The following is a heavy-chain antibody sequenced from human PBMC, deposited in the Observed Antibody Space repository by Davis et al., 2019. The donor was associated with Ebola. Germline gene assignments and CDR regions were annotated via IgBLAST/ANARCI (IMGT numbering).Heavy chain of an antibody. Sequence: PGGSLRLSCAASGFSFSNYNMNWVRQAPGKGLEWVSSISSSSSYMYYADSVKGRFTISRDNAKSSLYLQMNSLRAEDTALYYCVKGWGEGSTWGQGTRVTVSS. CDR3: VKGWGEGST. J-gene: IGHJ5*02. V-gene: IGHV3-21*04. D-gene: IGHD3-10*01. CDR2: ISSSSSYM. CDR1: GFSFSNYN.